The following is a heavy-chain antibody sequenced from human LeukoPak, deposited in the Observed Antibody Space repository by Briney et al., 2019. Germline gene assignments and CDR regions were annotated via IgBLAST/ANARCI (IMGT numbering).Heavy chain of an antibody. V-gene: IGHV1-69*04. CDR3: ARDDGDGSGSYHS. CDR2: ITPILGIA. CDR1: GGTFSSYA. Sequence: SVKVSCKASGGTFSSYAISWVRQAPGQVLEWMGRITPILGIANYAQKFQGRVTITADKSTSTAYMELSSPRPEDTAVYYCARDDGDGSGSYHSWGQGTLVTVSS. D-gene: IGHD3-10*01. J-gene: IGHJ5*02.